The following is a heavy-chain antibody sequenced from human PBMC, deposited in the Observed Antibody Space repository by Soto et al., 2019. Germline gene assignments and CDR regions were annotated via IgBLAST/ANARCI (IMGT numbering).Heavy chain of an antibody. CDR2: ISGFNGNT. V-gene: IGHV1-18*01. Sequence: QVPLVQSGAEVKKPGASVKVSCKASGYTFNFYGITWVRQAPGQGLEWMGWISGFNGNTNYAADLQGRVTLTTDTTTTTAYMQLRGLRSDDTALYYCARIGVSSRHESPDFDSWGQGTLVTVSS. CDR1: GYTFNFYG. CDR3: ARIGVSSRHESPDFDS. D-gene: IGHD3-16*01. J-gene: IGHJ4*02.